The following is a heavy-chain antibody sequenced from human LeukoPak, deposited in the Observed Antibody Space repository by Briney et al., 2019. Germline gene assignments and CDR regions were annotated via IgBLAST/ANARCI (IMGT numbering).Heavy chain of an antibody. J-gene: IGHJ3*02. CDR1: GGSISSYY. D-gene: IGHD2-15*01. CDR2: IYYSGST. Sequence: SETLSLTCTVSGGSISSYYWSWIRQPPGKGLEWFGYIYYSGSTNYNPSLKSRVTISVDTSKNQFSLKLSSVTAADTAVYYCARGLGYCSGGSCYGNDAFDIWGQGTMVTVSS. V-gene: IGHV4-59*01. CDR3: ARGLGYCSGGSCYGNDAFDI.